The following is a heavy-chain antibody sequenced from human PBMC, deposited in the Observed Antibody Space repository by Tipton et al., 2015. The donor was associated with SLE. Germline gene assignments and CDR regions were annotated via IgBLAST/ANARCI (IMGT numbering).Heavy chain of an antibody. D-gene: IGHD3-10*01. CDR1: GGSISNHF. CDR2: LYNSGNT. J-gene: IGHJ4*02. Sequence: LRLSCTVSGGSISNHFWSWIRQPPGKGLEWIGCLYNSGNTTYNPSFKSRVTISVHTSKDQLSLQLNSVTAADTVIYYCARDSGAIDYWGQGALVTVSS. V-gene: IGHV4-59*11. CDR3: ARDSGAIDY.